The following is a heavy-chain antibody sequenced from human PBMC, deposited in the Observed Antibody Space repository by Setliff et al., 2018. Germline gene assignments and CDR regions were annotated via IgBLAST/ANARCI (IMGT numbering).Heavy chain of an antibody. CDR3: ARERYFDWFFED. D-gene: IGHD3-9*01. CDR1: GGSITSGSFY. V-gene: IGHV4-61*02. CDR2: IHASGSP. J-gene: IGHJ4*01. Sequence: SETLSLTCTVSGGSITSGSFYWSWIRQPAGKKLEWIASIHASGSPDYNPAFKSRVTISRDTSTKQFSLKLGSVTAADTAVYYCARERYFDWFFEDWGHGTLVTVSS.